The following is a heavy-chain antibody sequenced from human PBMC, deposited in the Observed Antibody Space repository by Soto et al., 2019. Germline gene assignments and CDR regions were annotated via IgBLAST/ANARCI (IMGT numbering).Heavy chain of an antibody. CDR3: ARTPEGGAFDI. CDR1: GFTFSSYS. CDR2: ISSSSSTI. Sequence: PGGSLRLSCAASGFTFSSYSMNWVRQAPGKGLEWVSYISSSSSTIYYADSVKGRFTISGDNAKNSLYLQMSSLRDEDTAVYYCARTPEGGAFDIWGQGTMVTVSS. D-gene: IGHD2-15*01. V-gene: IGHV3-48*02. J-gene: IGHJ3*02.